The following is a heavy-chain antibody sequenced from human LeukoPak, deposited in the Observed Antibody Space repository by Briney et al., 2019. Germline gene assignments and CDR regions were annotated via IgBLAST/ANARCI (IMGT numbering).Heavy chain of an antibody. CDR3: ARSHQDGGYSYGPFDY. Sequence: SETLSLTCTVSGGSISSYYWSWIRQPPGKGLEWIGYIYYSGSTNYNPSLKSRVTISVDTPKNQFSLKLSSVTAADTAVYYCARSHQDGGYSYGPFDYWGQGTLVTVSS. CDR2: IYYSGST. J-gene: IGHJ4*02. V-gene: IGHV4-59*01. CDR1: GGSISSYY. D-gene: IGHD5-18*01.